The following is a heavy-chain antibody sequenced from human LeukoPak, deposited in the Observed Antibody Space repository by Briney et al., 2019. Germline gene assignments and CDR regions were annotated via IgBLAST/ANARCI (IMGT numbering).Heavy chain of an antibody. V-gene: IGHV5-51*01. D-gene: IGHD3-22*01. J-gene: IGHJ4*02. Sequence: GESLKISCKGSGYIFTSYWIAWVRQMPGKGLECMGIIYPGDSDTRYSPSFQGQVTISADKSISTAYLQWSSLKASDTALYYCARQSSYTSGYYYFDYWGQGTLVTVSS. CDR2: IYPGDSDT. CDR1: GYIFTSYW. CDR3: ARQSSYTSGYYYFDY.